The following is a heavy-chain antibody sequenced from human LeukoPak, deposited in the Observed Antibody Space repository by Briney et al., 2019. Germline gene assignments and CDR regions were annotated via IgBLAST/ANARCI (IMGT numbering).Heavy chain of an antibody. Sequence: GGFLRLSCAASGFTFSSYGMHWVRQAPGKGLEWVAVISYDGSNKYYADSVKGRFTISRDNSKNTLYLQMNSLRAEDTAVYYCARETGSAVGSTDFDYWGQGTLVTVSS. V-gene: IGHV3-30*03. J-gene: IGHJ4*02. CDR2: ISYDGSNK. D-gene: IGHD4-17*01. CDR3: ARETGSAVGSTDFDY. CDR1: GFTFSSYG.